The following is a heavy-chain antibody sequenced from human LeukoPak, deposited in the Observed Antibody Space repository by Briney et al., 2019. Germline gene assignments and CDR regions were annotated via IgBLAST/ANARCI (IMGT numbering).Heavy chain of an antibody. V-gene: IGHV3-9*01. Sequence: PGGSLRLSCAASGFIFDEYAMHWVRQAPGKGLEWVSGISYSSGSIGYVDSVKGRFTITRDNAKNSLYLQMNSLRAEDTAVYYCARGPPGDYWGQGTLVTVSS. J-gene: IGHJ4*02. CDR1: GFIFDEYA. CDR2: ISYSSGSI. D-gene: IGHD3-10*01. CDR3: ARGPPGDY.